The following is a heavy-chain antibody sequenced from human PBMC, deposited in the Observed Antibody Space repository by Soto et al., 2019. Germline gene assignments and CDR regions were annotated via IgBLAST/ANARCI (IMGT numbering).Heavy chain of an antibody. CDR1: GYTFTSYG. Sequence: ASVKVSCKASGYTFTSYGISWVRQAPGQGLEWMGLLIPYNGDRIYAQKFQGRVILTTDTATNTAYMELGSLRSDDTAVYFCARLGSYFDGSSYPFWGQGTLVTVSS. CDR2: LIPYNGDR. J-gene: IGHJ4*02. CDR3: ARLGSYFDGSSYPF. V-gene: IGHV1-18*01. D-gene: IGHD3-22*01.